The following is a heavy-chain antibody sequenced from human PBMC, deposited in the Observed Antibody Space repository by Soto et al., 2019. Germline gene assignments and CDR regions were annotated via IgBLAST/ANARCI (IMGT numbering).Heavy chain of an antibody. CDR2: ISGSGGST. CDR1: GFTFRSYA. Sequence: GGSLRLSCAASGFTFRSYAMSWVRQAPGKGLEWVSAISGSGGSTYYADSVKGRFTISRDNSKHTLNLQTNSLRPEDTSVYYCAKDRGSRYCTNGVCPTLGYWGQGTLVTVSS. V-gene: IGHV3-23*01. CDR3: AKDRGSRYCTNGVCPTLGY. J-gene: IGHJ4*02. D-gene: IGHD2-8*01.